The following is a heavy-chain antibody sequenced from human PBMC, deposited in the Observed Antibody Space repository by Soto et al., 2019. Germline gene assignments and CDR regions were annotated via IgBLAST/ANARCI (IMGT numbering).Heavy chain of an antibody. CDR2: INPNSGGT. CDR3: ATTVTHDAFDI. D-gene: IGHD4-17*01. Sequence: ASVKVSCKASGYTFTSYAMHWVRQAPGQGLEWMGWINPNSGGTNYAQKFQGWVTMTRDTSISTAYMELSRLRSDDTAVYYCATTVTHDAFDIWGQGTMVTVS. CDR1: GYTFTSYA. V-gene: IGHV1-2*04. J-gene: IGHJ3*02.